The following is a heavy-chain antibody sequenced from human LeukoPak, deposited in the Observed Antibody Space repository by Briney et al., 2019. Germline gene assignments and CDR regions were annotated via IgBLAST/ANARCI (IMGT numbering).Heavy chain of an antibody. CDR2: IPPSGGST. J-gene: IGHJ4*02. V-gene: IGHV3-23*01. CDR1: GFTFSNNV. CDR3: AKESSGGWYFDY. Sequence: PGGSVRLSCVASGFTFSNNVMIWVRQAPGKGLEWVSSIPPSGGSTYYADSVKGRFTISRDNSKNSLYLQMNSLRAEDTAVYYCAKESSGGWYFDYWGQGTLVTVSS. D-gene: IGHD6-19*01.